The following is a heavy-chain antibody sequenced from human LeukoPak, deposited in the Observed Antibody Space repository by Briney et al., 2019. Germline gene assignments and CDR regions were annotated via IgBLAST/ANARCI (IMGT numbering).Heavy chain of an antibody. J-gene: IGHJ4*02. D-gene: IGHD3-22*01. V-gene: IGHV5-51*01. CDR3: ARRGYDSRGYYSYYFDY. CDR2: IYPRDSDT. Sequence: GESLKISFKGSAYRFTSYWIGWVRQMPGKGLEWMGIIYPRDSDTRYSPSFQGQVTISADKSISTAYLQWSSLKASDTAMYYCARRGYDSRGYYSYYFDYWGQGTLVTVSS. CDR1: AYRFTSYW.